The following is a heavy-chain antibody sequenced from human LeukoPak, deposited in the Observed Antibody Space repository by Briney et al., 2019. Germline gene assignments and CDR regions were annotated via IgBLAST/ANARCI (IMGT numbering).Heavy chain of an antibody. V-gene: IGHV1-18*01. CDR3: ARVGSGWYLPGGYFDY. CDR1: GYTFTSYG. J-gene: IGHJ4*02. Sequence: ASVKVSCKASGYTFTSYGISWVRQAPGQGLEWMGLISAYNGSTNYAQKLQGRVTMTTDTSTSTAYMELRSLRSDDTAVYYCARVGSGWYLPGGYFDYWGQGTLVTVSS. CDR2: ISAYNGST. D-gene: IGHD6-19*01.